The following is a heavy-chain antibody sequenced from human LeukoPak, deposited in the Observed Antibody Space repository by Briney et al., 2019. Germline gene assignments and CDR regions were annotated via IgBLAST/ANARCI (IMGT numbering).Heavy chain of an antibody. V-gene: IGHV3-23*01. D-gene: IGHD3-10*01. Sequence: PGGSLRLSCAASGFTFDDYGMSWVRQAPGKGLEWVSAISGSGGSTYYADSVKGRFTISRDNSKNTLYLQMNSLRAEDTAVYYCAKDIGGPRSTYYYYMDVWGKGTTVTVSS. CDR1: GFTFDDYG. CDR2: ISGSGGST. CDR3: AKDIGGPRSTYYYYMDV. J-gene: IGHJ6*03.